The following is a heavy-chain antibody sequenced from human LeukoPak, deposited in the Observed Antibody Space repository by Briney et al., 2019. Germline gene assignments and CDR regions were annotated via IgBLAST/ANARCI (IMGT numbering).Heavy chain of an antibody. V-gene: IGHV4-39*07. CDR1: GGFISSGGYY. Sequence: SETLSLTCVVSGGFISSGGYYWGWIRHPPEKGLEWIGEINHSGSTNYNPSLKSRVTISVDTSKNQFSLKLSSVTAADTAVYYCARERGYCSSTSCYGPWYFDLWGRGTLVTVSS. CDR2: INHSGST. D-gene: IGHD2-2*01. J-gene: IGHJ2*01. CDR3: ARERGYCSSTSCYGPWYFDL.